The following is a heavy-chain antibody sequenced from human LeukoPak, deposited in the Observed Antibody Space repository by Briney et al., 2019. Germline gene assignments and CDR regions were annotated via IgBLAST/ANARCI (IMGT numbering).Heavy chain of an antibody. J-gene: IGHJ4*02. D-gene: IGHD3-10*01. CDR3: AKVAKYFYGPETYYFFEQ. CDR2: ISSSGDTK. V-gene: IGHV3-48*03. Sequence: GGSLRLSCAASGFSFSSFEMNWVRQAPGKGLEWVSYISSSGDTKYYGDSVKGRFTISRDNAKKSLYLQMNSLRVEDTAVYYCAKVAKYFYGPETYYFFEQWGQGTPVTASS. CDR1: GFSFSSFE.